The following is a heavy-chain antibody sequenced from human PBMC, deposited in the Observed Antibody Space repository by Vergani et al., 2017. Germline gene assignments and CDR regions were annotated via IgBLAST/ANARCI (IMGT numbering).Heavy chain of an antibody. Sequence: QVQLVESGGGVVQPGRSLRLSCAASGFTFSSYGMHWVRQAPGKGLEWVAVIWYDGNNKYYADSVKGRFTISRDNSKNTLYLQMNSLRAEDTAVYYCARESIAARPGFDYWGQGTLVTVSS. CDR1: GFTFSSYG. CDR2: IWYDGNNK. D-gene: IGHD6-6*01. CDR3: ARESIAARPGFDY. J-gene: IGHJ4*02. V-gene: IGHV3-33*01.